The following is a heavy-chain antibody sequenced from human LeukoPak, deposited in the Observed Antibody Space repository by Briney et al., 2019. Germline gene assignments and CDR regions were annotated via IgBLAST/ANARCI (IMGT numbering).Heavy chain of an antibody. Sequence: SVKVSCKASGGTFSSYTISWVRQAPGQGLEWMGRIIPILGIANYAQKFQGRVTITADKSTSTAYMELSSLRSEDTAVYHCARSAYGSGSYYGAPSYYFDYWGQGTLVTVSS. CDR2: IIPILGIA. D-gene: IGHD3-10*01. V-gene: IGHV1-69*02. CDR3: ARSAYGSGSYYGAPSYYFDY. CDR1: GGTFSSYT. J-gene: IGHJ4*02.